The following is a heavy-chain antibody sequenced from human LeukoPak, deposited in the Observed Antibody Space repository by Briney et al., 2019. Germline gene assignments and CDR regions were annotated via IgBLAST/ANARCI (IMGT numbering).Heavy chain of an antibody. CDR3: ARGGAVAGTPKHYHTRWGIDY. D-gene: IGHD6-19*01. CDR1: GGSISSGDYY. Sequence: PSQTLSLTCTVSGGSISSGDYYWSWIRQPPGKGLEWIGSIYYSGSTYYNPSLKSRVTISVDTSKNQFSLKLSSVTAADTAVYYCARGGAVAGTPKHYHTRWGIDYWGQGTLVTVSS. V-gene: IGHV4-30-4*01. J-gene: IGHJ4*02. CDR2: IYYSGST.